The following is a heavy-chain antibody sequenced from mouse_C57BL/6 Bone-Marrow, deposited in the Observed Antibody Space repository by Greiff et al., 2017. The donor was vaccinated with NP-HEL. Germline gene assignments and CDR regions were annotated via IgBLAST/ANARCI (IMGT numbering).Heavy chain of an antibody. J-gene: IGHJ2*01. CDR3: ARKEGYDYDYFDY. V-gene: IGHV1-22*01. CDR1: GYTFTDYN. CDR2: INPNNGGT. D-gene: IGHD2-4*01. Sequence: EVQLQQSGPELVKPGASVKMSCKASGYTFTDYNMHWVKQSHGKSLEWIGYINPNNGGTSYNQKFKGKATLTVNKSSSTAYMELRSLTSEDSAVYYCARKEGYDYDYFDYWGQGTTLTVSS.